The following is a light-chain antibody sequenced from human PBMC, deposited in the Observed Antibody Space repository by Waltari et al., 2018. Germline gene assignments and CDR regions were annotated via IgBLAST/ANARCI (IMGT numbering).Light chain of an antibody. CDR1: PIVGTN. Sequence: IVLTLSPATLSLSAGARATLSCRASPIVGTNLAWYQKRPRQPPRLLIYDAFDRDAGVPARFSGSSSGMEFTLTISSLEPEDSGVYFCQQRYKWPHSFGGGTKVEI. CDR3: QQRYKWPHS. V-gene: IGKV3-11*01. CDR2: DAF. J-gene: IGKJ4*01.